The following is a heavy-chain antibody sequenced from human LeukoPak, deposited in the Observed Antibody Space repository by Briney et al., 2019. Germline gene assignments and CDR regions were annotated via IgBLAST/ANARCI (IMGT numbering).Heavy chain of an antibody. V-gene: IGHV4-59*08. CDR1: GGSISSDY. Sequence: PSETLSLTCTVSGGSISSDYWSWIRQPPGKGLEWIGYCHYSGSTNSNPSLSGRVTFSVDRPKNKFSLKLTSVTAADTAVYYCARHSPRFLEYLDYWGQGTLVAVSS. J-gene: IGHJ4*02. D-gene: IGHD3-3*01. CDR2: CHYSGST. CDR3: ARHSPRFLEYLDY.